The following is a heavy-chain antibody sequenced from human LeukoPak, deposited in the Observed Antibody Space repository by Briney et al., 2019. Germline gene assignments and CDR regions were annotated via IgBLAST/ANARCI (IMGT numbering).Heavy chain of an antibody. D-gene: IGHD6-19*01. CDR2: IYYSGST. CDR1: GDSISSYY. CDR3: AGGLSSGWFMEEPDY. V-gene: IGHV4-59*01. J-gene: IGHJ4*02. Sequence: SETLSLTCTVSGDSISSYYWSWIRQPPGKGLEWIGYIYYSGSTNYNPSLKSRVAISVDTSKNQFSLKLSSVTAADTAVYYCAGGLSSGWFMEEPDYWGQGTLVTVSS.